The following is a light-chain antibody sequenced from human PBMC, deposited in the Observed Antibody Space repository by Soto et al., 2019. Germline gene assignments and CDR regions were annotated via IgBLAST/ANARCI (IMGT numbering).Light chain of an antibody. J-gene: IGKJ4*01. CDR1: QSVDTY. CDR2: DVS. V-gene: IGKV3D-11*02. Sequence: TVLTQSPATLSLSPGERATLSCRASQSVDTYLAWYQQKSGRAPRLLIYDVSKRATGIPPRFSGSGAGTDFTLPISSLEPEDSATYYCQQRRSSLTFGGGTKVEIK. CDR3: QQRRSSLT.